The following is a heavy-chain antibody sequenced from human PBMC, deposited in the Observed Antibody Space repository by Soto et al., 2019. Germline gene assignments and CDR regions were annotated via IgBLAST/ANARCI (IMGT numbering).Heavy chain of an antibody. CDR2: IYYSGST. Sequence: PSETLSLTCTFSVCSIISFVYYLSWIRQHPGNGLELIGYIYYSGSTYYNPSLKSRVTISVDTSKNQFSLKLSSVTSADTAVYYCESGSEGVDIWGQGKMVNVSS. D-gene: IGHD3-10*01. J-gene: IGHJ3*02. CDR3: ESGSEGVDI. CDR1: VCSIISFVYY. V-gene: IGHV4-31*03.